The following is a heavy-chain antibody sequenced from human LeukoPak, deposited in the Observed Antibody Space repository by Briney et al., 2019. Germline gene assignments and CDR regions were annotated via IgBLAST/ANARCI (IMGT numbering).Heavy chain of an antibody. CDR1: GVSISSYS. CDR3: ARVERNWSGYYAKVYYFDY. V-gene: IGHV4-59*01. D-gene: IGHD3-3*01. J-gene: IGHJ4*02. CDR2: VQYTGST. Sequence: SESLSLTCSVSGVSISSYSWSWLRQAPGKGLEWIASVQYTGSTTYNPSLRSRLTISADTSKSQFSLQLSSVTTADTAVYYCARVERNWSGYYAKVYYFDYWGQGTLVTVSS.